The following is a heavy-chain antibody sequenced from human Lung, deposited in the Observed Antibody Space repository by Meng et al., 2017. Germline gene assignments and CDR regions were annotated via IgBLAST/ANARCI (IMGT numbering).Heavy chain of an antibody. Sequence: GESLKISCAASGFIFSGSDIHWVRQASGKGLEWVGRIVTKTKNYATAYAASVRGRFTISRDDSLTTAYLQMNSLRSEDTALYYCTVYITGHIWGRGTMVTFSS. CDR3: TVYITGHI. CDR2: IVTKTKNYAT. D-gene: IGHD6-19*01. CDR1: GFIFSGSD. J-gene: IGHJ3*02. V-gene: IGHV3-73*01.